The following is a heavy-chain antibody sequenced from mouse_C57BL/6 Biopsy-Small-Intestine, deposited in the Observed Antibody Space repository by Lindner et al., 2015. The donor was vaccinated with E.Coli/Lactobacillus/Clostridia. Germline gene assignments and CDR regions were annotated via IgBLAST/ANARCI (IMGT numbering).Heavy chain of an antibody. D-gene: IGHD2-1*01. CDR2: IDPSDSET. J-gene: IGHJ1*03. CDR3: ARSSGNYWYFDV. CDR1: GYTFTTYW. Sequence: VQLQESGAELVRPGSSVKLSCKASGYTFTTYWMHWVKQRPIQGLEWIGNIDPSDSETHYSQEFKDKATLTVDKSSTTAYMHLSSLTSEDSAVYYCARSSGNYWYFDVWGTGTTVTVSS. V-gene: IGHV1-52*01.